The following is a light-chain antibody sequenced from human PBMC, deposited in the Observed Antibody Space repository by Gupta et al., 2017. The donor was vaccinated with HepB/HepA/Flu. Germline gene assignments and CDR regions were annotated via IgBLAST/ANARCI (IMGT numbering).Light chain of an antibody. CDR3: QQNDSNPPMT. CDR1: QSISSY. CDR2: AAS. Sequence: DIQMTQSPSSLSASVGDRVTITCRASQSISSYLNWYQQKPGKAPKLLIYAASSLQSGVPSRFSGSGYGTDFTLTISSRQPEDFASYYCQQNDSNPPMTFGQGTKVEIK. V-gene: IGKV1-39*01. J-gene: IGKJ1*01.